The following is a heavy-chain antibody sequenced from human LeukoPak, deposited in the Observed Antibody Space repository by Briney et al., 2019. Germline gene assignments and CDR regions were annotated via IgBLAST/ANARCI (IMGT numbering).Heavy chain of an antibody. J-gene: IGHJ4*02. D-gene: IGHD4-17*01. Sequence: PSETLSLTCIVSGGSISSYYWSWIRQPPGKGLEWIGEINHSGSTNYNPSLKSRVTISVDTSKNQFSLKLSSVTAADTAVYYCARAHGDYEGEIDYWGQGTLVTVS. CDR3: ARAHGDYEGEIDY. V-gene: IGHV4-34*01. CDR1: GGSISSYY. CDR2: INHSGST.